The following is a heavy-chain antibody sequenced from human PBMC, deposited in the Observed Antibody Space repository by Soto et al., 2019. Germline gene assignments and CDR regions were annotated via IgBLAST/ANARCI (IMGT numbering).Heavy chain of an antibody. V-gene: IGHV1-8*02. Sequence: ASVKVSCKASGYTFTSYGISWVRQAPGQGLEWMGWMNPNSGNTGYAQKFQGRVTMTRSTSIDTAYMELSSLRSKDTAVYYCARGPPWGYDSTGYYNTSPRYWGQGTLVTVSS. CDR3: ARGPPWGYDSTGYYNTSPRY. CDR2: MNPNSGNT. D-gene: IGHD3-22*01. CDR1: GYTFTSYG. J-gene: IGHJ4*02.